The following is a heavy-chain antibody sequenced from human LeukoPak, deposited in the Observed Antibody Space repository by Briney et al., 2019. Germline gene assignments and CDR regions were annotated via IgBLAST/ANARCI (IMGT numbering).Heavy chain of an antibody. CDR2: IYTSGST. CDR3: ARATRYSGSYYGGSDAFDI. V-gene: IGHV4-61*02. CDR1: GGSMSSGSYY. J-gene: IGHJ3*02. D-gene: IGHD1-26*01. Sequence: PSQTLSLTCTVSGGSMSSGSYYWRWIRQPAGKGLVWIVRIYTSGSTNYNPSLKSRVTISADPSKNQFSLKLSSVTAADTAVYYCARATRYSGSYYGGSDAFDIWGQGTMVTVSS.